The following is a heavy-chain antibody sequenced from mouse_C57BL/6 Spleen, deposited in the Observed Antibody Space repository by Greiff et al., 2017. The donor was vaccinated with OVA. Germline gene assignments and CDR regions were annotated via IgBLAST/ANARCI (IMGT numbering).Heavy chain of an antibody. J-gene: IGHJ4*01. Sequence: EVMLVESGGGLVQPGGSLKLSCAASGFTFSDYGMAWVRQAPRKGPEWVAFISNLAYSIYYADTVTGRVTISRENAKNTLYLEMSSLRSEDTAMYYCARHGKGAMDYWGQGTSVTVSS. D-gene: IGHD2-1*01. V-gene: IGHV5-15*04. CDR2: ISNLAYSI. CDR3: ARHGKGAMDY. CDR1: GFTFSDYG.